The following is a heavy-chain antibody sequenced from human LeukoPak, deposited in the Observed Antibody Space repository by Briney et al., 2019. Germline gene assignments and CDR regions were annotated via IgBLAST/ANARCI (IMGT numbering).Heavy chain of an antibody. V-gene: IGHV3-23*01. CDR3: AKDGDDFWSGYYLTVLDY. CDR2: ISGSGGST. D-gene: IGHD3-3*01. CDR1: GFTFSSYA. J-gene: IGHJ4*02. Sequence: GGSLRLSCAASGFTFSSYAMSWVRQAPGKGLEWASAISGSGGSTYYADSVKGRFTISRDNSKNTLYLQMNSLRAEDTAVYYCAKDGDDFWSGYYLTVLDYWGQGTLVTVSS.